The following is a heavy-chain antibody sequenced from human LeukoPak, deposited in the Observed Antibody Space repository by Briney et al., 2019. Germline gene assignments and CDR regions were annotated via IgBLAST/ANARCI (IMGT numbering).Heavy chain of an antibody. Sequence: SETLSLTCAVYGGSFSGYYWSWIRQPPGKGLEWIGYIYYSGSTNYNPSLKSRVTISVDTSKNQFSLNLSSVTAADTAVYYCATVGIFRGVDAFDIWGQGTMVTVSS. CDR1: GGSFSGYY. CDR3: ATVGIFRGVDAFDI. V-gene: IGHV4-59*12. J-gene: IGHJ3*02. D-gene: IGHD3-10*01. CDR2: IYYSGST.